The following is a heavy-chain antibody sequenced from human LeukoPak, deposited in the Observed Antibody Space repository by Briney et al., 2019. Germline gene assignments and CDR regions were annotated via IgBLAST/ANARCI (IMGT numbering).Heavy chain of an antibody. Sequence: GGSLRLSCAASGFTFSNYVMNWVRQAPGKGLEWVSAISGSGDYSNSADSVKGRFTISRDNSENTLYLQMNSLRAEDTDVYYCAKDFSAGGNYGYGRLDPWGQGTLVTVSS. CDR1: GFTFSNYV. J-gene: IGHJ5*02. CDR3: AKDFSAGGNYGYGRLDP. V-gene: IGHV3-23*01. CDR2: ISGSGDYS. D-gene: IGHD4-17*01.